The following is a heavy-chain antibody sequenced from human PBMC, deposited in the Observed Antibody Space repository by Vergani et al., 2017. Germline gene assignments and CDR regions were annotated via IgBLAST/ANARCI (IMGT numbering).Heavy chain of an antibody. CDR2: ISSSGSTI. CDR3: AKEMSKVAAAGLFDY. J-gene: IGHJ4*02. D-gene: IGHD6-13*01. Sequence: EVQLVESGGGLVQPGGSLRLSCAASGFTFSSYEMNWVRQAPGKGLEWVSYISSSGSTIYYADSVKGRFTISRDNAKNSLYLQMNSLRAEDTAVYYCAKEMSKVAAAGLFDYWGQGTLVTVSS. CDR1: GFTFSSYE. V-gene: IGHV3-48*03.